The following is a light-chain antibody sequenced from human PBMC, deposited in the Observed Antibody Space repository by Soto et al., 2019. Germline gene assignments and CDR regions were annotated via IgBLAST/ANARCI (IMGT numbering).Light chain of an antibody. V-gene: IGKV1-6*01. J-gene: IGKJ2*02. Sequence: AIQVTQSPSSLSASVGDRVTITCRASQGYRSDLGWYRQKPGKAPKLLIYASSDLQAEVPSRFSGSGSGTDFTLTISSLQAEDFATYYCLQDHDYQWTFGQGTKVDIK. CDR1: QGYRSD. CDR3: LQDHDYQWT. CDR2: ASS.